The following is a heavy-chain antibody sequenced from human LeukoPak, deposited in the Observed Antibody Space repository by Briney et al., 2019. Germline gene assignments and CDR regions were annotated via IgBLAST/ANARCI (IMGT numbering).Heavy chain of an antibody. CDR3: VRRYYYDGTGSYFDC. CDR2: ICPGDSDA. J-gene: IGHJ4*02. CDR1: GYNFATHW. D-gene: IGHD3-22*01. V-gene: IGHV5-51*04. Sequence: GESLKISCKGSGYNFATHWIAWVRHMPGKGLESMGIICPGDSDARYNPSFQGQVTISVDKRISTAYMQWNSLEASDTAMYYCVRRYYYDGTGSYFDCWGQGTLVTVSS.